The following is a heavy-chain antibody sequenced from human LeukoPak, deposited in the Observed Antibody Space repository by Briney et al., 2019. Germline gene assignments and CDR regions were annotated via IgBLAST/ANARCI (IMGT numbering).Heavy chain of an antibody. CDR2: IYYSGST. Sequence: SETLSLTCTVSGGSISSYYWSWIRQPPGKGLEWIGYIYYSGSTNYNPSLKSRVTLSVDTSKNQFSLKLSSVTAADTAVYYCARGRYSIAAAPYYYYMDVWGKGTTVTVSS. J-gene: IGHJ6*03. CDR3: ARGRYSIAAAPYYYYMDV. CDR1: GGSISSYY. V-gene: IGHV4-59*01. D-gene: IGHD6-13*01.